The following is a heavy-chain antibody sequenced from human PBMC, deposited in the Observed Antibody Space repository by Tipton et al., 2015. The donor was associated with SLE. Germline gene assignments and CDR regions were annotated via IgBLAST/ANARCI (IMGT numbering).Heavy chain of an antibody. CDR2: ISSSSNTI. J-gene: IGHJ6*02. V-gene: IGHV3-48*01. CDR3: ARGFRYCSSTSCYNYYYYGMDV. D-gene: IGHD2-2*01. CDR1: GFTFSSYS. Sequence: SLRLSCAASGFTFSSYSMNWVRQAPGKGLEWVSYISSSSNTIYYADSVKGRFTISRDNAKNSPYLQMNSLRAEDTAVYYCARGFRYCSSTSCYNYYYYGMDVWGQGTTVTVSS.